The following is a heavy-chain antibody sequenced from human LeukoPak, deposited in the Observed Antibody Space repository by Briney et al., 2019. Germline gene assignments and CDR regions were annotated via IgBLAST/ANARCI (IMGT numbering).Heavy chain of an antibody. Sequence: GESLKISCKGSGYSFMDYWIGWVRQMPGKGPEWMGFIFPHDSDIKYSPSFQGQVTISVDKSISTAYVQWSSLKASDTALYYCAKSSIAAEALMDVWGKGTTVTVSS. CDR2: IFPHDSDI. J-gene: IGHJ6*04. V-gene: IGHV5-51*01. D-gene: IGHD6-6*01. CDR1: GYSFMDYW. CDR3: AKSSIAAEALMDV.